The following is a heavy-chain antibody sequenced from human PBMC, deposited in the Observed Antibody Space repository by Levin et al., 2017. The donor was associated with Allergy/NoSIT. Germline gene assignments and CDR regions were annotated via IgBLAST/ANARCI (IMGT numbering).Heavy chain of an antibody. D-gene: IGHD6-13*01. CDR2: INPNSGGT. CDR3: ARAVAAAGTIDY. Sequence: GESLKISCKASGYTFTGYYMHWVRQAPGQGLEWMGWINPNSGGTNYAQKFQGRVTMTRDTSISTAYMELSRLRSDDTAVYYCARAVAAAGTIDYWGQGTLVTVSS. J-gene: IGHJ4*02. CDR1: GYTFTGYY. V-gene: IGHV1-2*02.